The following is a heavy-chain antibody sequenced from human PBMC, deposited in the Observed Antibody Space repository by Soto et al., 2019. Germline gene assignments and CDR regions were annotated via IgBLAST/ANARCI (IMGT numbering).Heavy chain of an antibody. CDR1: GYTFTSYY. CDR3: AKSATVPAAIAY. CDR2: INPSGGST. Sequence: ASVKVSCKASGYTFTSYYMHWVRQAPGQGLEWMGIINPSGGSTSYAQKFQGRVTMTRDTFTSTVYMELSSLRSEDTAVYYCAKSATVPAAIAYWGQGTLVTVPQ. D-gene: IGHD2-2*02. V-gene: IGHV1-46*01. J-gene: IGHJ4*02.